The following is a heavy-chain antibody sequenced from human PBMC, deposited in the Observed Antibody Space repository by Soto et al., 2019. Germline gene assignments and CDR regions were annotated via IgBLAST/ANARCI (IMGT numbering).Heavy chain of an antibody. D-gene: IGHD6-13*01. CDR1: GYIFANYG. V-gene: IGHV1-18*01. CDR2: INNYNGKT. J-gene: IGHJ1*01. Sequence: QVQLVQSGAEVKKPGASVKVSCKASGYIFANYGISWVRQAPGQGPEWMGWINNYNGKTNYAQTLQGRVTMTTDTSTSTAYMELRSLTSDDTAVYYCARGGSSWSAEYYQQWGQGTLVIVSS. CDR3: ARGGSSWSAEYYQQ.